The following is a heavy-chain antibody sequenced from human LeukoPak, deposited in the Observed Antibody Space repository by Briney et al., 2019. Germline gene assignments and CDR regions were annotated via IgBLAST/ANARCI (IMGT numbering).Heavy chain of an antibody. Sequence: ASETLSLTCAVSGGSISSGGYSWSWIRQPPGKGLEWIGYIYTSGSTNYNPSLKSRVTISVDTSKNQFSLKLSSVTAADTAVYYCARSRVGATPYFDYWGQGTLVTVSS. CDR1: GGSISSGGYS. V-gene: IGHV4-30-2*01. J-gene: IGHJ4*02. CDR2: IYTSGST. CDR3: ARSRVGATPYFDY. D-gene: IGHD1-26*01.